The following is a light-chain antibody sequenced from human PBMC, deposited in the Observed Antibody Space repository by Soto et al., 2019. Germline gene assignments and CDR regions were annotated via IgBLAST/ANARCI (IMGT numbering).Light chain of an antibody. V-gene: IGKV3-11*01. Sequence: EIVLTQSPGTLSLSPGERATLSCRASQSVSSYLAWYQQKPGQAPRPLIYDASNRAPGIPARFSGSGSGTDFTLTISSLEPEDFAVYYCQQRSFWPTFGQGTKVDI. CDR1: QSVSSY. CDR2: DAS. J-gene: IGKJ1*01. CDR3: QQRSFWPT.